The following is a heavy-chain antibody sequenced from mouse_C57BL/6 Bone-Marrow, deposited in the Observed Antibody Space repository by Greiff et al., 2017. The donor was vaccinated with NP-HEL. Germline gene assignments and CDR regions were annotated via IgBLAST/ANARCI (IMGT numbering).Heavy chain of an antibody. Sequence: QVQLQQSGAELARPGASVKLSCKASGYTFTSYGISWVKQRTGQGLEWIGEIYPRSGNTYYNEKFKGKATMPADKSSSTAYMELRSLTSEDSAVYFCARGRYYYGSSCYYYAMDYWGQGTSVTVSS. J-gene: IGHJ4*01. CDR2: IYPRSGNT. D-gene: IGHD1-1*01. CDR3: ARGRYYYGSSCYYYAMDY. V-gene: IGHV1-81*01. CDR1: GYTFTSYG.